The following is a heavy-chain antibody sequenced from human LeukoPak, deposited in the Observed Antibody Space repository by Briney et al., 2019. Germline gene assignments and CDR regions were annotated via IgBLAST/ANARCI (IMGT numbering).Heavy chain of an antibody. Sequence: PSETLSLTCAVYGGSFSGYYWSWIRQPPGKGLEWIGEINHSGSTNYKSSLKSRVTISVDTSKNQFSLKLSSVTAADTAVYYCARGVYDSSGYYYLFFDYWGQGTLVTVSS. J-gene: IGHJ4*02. CDR3: ARGVYDSSGYYYLFFDY. CDR2: INHSGST. V-gene: IGHV4-34*01. D-gene: IGHD3-22*01. CDR1: GGSFSGYY.